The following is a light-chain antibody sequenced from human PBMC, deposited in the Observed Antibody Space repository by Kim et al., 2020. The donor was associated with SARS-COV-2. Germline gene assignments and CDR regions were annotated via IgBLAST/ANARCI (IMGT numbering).Light chain of an antibody. CDR2: GAS. CDR1: QSVIRN. Sequence: VPLSLSPGERATRSCRASQSVIRNLAWYQQKPGQAPRLLIYGASSRATGIPARFSGTGSGTDFTLTISSLEPEDFAVYYCQQRASFGQGTRLESK. CDR3: QQRAS. V-gene: IGKV3-11*01. J-gene: IGKJ5*01.